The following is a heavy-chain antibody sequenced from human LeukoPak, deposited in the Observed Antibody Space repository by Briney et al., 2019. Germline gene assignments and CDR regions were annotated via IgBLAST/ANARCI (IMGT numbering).Heavy chain of an antibody. CDR1: GFTFSSYA. V-gene: IGHV3-30-3*01. D-gene: IGHD6-19*01. Sequence: GRSLRLSCAASGFTFSSYAMHWVRQAPGKGLEWVAVISYDGSNKYYADSVKGRFTISRDNSKNTLYLQMNSLRAEDTAVYYCARDHSSGSGWYKEDYYCGMDVWGQGTTVTVSS. CDR2: ISYDGSNK. CDR3: ARDHSSGSGWYKEDYYCGMDV. J-gene: IGHJ6*02.